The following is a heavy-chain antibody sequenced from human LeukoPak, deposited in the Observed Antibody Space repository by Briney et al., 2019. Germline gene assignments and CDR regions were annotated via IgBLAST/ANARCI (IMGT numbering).Heavy chain of an antibody. Sequence: ASVKVSCKASGYSFSTYYIHWVRQAPGQGLEWMAIINPSDRSAGYAQKFQGRVTLTRDTSTSTVYMELSSLRSEDTAVYYCASAKYDIGGYFPLDYWGQGTLATVSS. D-gene: IGHD3-22*01. CDR3: ASAKYDIGGYFPLDY. CDR2: INPSDRSA. V-gene: IGHV1-46*01. CDR1: GYSFSTYY. J-gene: IGHJ4*02.